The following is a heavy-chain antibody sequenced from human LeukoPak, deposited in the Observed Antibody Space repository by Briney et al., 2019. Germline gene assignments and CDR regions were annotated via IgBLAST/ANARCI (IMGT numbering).Heavy chain of an antibody. CDR3: ARRNYYYTYYFDY. Sequence: GESLNISCPGSGYTFTNYWIGWVRQMPAQGLEWMGIISPRDSNTIYSPSFQGQVAISVDQSINTAYLQWSSLKASDTAMYYCARRNYYYTYYFDYWGQGTLVTVSS. CDR2: ISPRDSNT. D-gene: IGHD3-22*01. J-gene: IGHJ4*02. V-gene: IGHV5-51*01. CDR1: GYTFTNYW.